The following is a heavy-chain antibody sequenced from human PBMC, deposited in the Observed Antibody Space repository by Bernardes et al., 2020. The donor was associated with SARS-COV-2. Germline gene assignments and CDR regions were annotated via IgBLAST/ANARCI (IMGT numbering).Heavy chain of an antibody. CDR1: GFTLSDNW. J-gene: IGHJ4*02. CDR2: IHRFAIDS. V-gene: IGHV3-7*01. Sequence: GGSLRLSCAASGFTLSDNWMAWVRQTPGKGLEWVAEIHRFAIDSMHVESVRGRFTISRDNANNLVYLQMNSLTAEDTAFYYCARRHIVEARAGLDYWGQGTLVTVSS. D-gene: IGHD2-21*01. CDR3: ARRHIVEARAGLDY.